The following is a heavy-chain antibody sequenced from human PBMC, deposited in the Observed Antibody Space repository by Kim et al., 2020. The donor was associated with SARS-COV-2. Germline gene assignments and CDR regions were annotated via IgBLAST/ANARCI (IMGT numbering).Heavy chain of an antibody. D-gene: IGHD3-3*01. CDR3: ARMGHDDFWLYYFDY. V-gene: IGHV1-2*02. Sequence: KFQGRVTMPRDTCISTAYMELSRLRSDDTAVYYCARMGHDDFWLYYFDYWGQGTLVTVSS. J-gene: IGHJ4*02.